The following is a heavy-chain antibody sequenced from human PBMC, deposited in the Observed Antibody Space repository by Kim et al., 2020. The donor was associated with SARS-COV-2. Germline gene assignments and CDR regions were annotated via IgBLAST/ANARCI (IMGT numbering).Heavy chain of an antibody. D-gene: IGHD3-22*01. CDR1: GFTFSSYS. J-gene: IGHJ4*02. CDR3: ARGYLGYYPPSHDY. Sequence: GGSLRLSCAASGFTFSSYSMNWVRQAPGKGLEWVSYISSSSNTIYYADSVKGRFTISRDNAQNSLYLQMNSLRDEDTAVYYCARGYLGYYPPSHDYWGQGTLVTVSS. V-gene: IGHV3-48*02. CDR2: ISSSSNTI.